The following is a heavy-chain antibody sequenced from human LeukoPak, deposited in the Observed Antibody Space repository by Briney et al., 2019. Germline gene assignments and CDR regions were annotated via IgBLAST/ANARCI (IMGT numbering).Heavy chain of an antibody. V-gene: IGHV4-31*03. J-gene: IGHJ3*02. D-gene: IGHD3-10*01. Sequence: SETLSLTCTVSSGGHYWSWIRQHPGKGLEWIGYIHNSGSTYHNPSLKSRVTISIDTSKNQFSLRLSSVTAADTAVYYCARSGGATVRGVIRPDAFDIWGQGTMVTVSS. CDR1: SGGHY. CDR2: IHNSGST. CDR3: ARSGGATVRGVIRPDAFDI.